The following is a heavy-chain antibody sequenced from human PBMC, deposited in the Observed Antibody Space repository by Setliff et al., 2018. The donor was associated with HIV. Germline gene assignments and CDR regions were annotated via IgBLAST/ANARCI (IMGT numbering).Heavy chain of an antibody. CDR1: GESFSGYY. J-gene: IGHJ4*02. CDR2: INHLGTT. V-gene: IGHV4-34*01. D-gene: IGHD3-10*01. CDR3: ARGRFHRLHRPYSGSGSLGIQYFDY. Sequence: AETLSLTCAVYGESFSGYYWTWIRQPPGNGLEWIGEINHLGTTNYNPSLNSRVTMSVDTSKNQFSLKLRSVTAADTALNFCARGRFHRLHRPYSGSGSLGIQYFDYWGQGTLVTVSS.